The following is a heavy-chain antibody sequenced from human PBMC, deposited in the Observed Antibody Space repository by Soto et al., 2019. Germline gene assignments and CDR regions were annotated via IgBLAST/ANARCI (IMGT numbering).Heavy chain of an antibody. CDR3: AKSLLFVDHGYMDV. Sequence: QVQLVQSGAELKKPGSSVKVSCEASGGSFTSYSFTWLRQAPGQGLEWMVRIIPIHGKANYALKFQDRGTISADRSTRTVYMELTSLRPEDTAVYFCAKSLLFVDHGYMDVWGKGTTVTVSS. D-gene: IGHD2-21*01. J-gene: IGHJ6*03. CDR1: GGSFTSYS. CDR2: IIPIHGKA. V-gene: IGHV1-69*02.